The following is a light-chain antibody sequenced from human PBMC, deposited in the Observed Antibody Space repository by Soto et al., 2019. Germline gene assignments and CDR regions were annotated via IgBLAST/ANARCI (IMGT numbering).Light chain of an antibody. CDR3: VQRREFPWT. CDR2: TSS. Sequence: DIVMTQTPLSLPVTPGEPASISCRSSQSLLNSDDGNTYLEWYLQKPGQSPQVLIYTSSYRAFGGQESVSGSESGADFTLKISRVEAEDVGTYSGVQRREFPWTVGQGTKIEIK. CDR1: QSLLNSDDGNTY. J-gene: IGKJ1*01. V-gene: IGKV2-40*01.